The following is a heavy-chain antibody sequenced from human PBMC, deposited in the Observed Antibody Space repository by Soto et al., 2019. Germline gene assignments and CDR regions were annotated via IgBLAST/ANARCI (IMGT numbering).Heavy chain of an antibody. CDR2: INHSGST. V-gene: IGHV4-34*01. CDR1: GGSFSGYY. CDR3: ARGRAWFGELFPRYYYYYGMDV. J-gene: IGHJ6*02. Sequence: PSETLSLTCAVYGGSFSGYYWSWIRQPPGKGLEWIGEINHSGSTNYNPSLKSRVTISVDTSKNQFSLKLSSVTAADTAVYYCARGRAWFGELFPRYYYYYGMDVWGQGTTVTVSS. D-gene: IGHD3-10*01.